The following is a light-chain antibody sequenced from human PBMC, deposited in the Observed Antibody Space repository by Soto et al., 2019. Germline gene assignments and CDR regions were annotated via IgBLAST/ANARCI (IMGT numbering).Light chain of an antibody. V-gene: IGLV2-14*03. J-gene: IGLJ1*01. CDR1: SSDVGGFDY. CDR3: SSYTRSATYG. Sequence: QSALSQPASVSGSPGQSITIFCTGSSSDVGGFDYVSWHQQHPGKAPKVMIYDVSDRPSGVSSRFSGSKSGNTASLTISGLQAEDEADYYCSSYTRSATYGFGPGTKVTVL. CDR2: DVS.